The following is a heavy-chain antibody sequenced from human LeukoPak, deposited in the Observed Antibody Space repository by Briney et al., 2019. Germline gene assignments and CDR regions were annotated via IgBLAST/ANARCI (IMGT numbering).Heavy chain of an antibody. CDR3: ARRDYWGYFDY. CDR2: IYYSGST. CDR1: GGSISSGGYY. V-gene: IGHV4-31*03. D-gene: IGHD3-16*01. J-gene: IGHJ4*02. Sequence: SETLSLTCTVSGGSISSGGYYWSWIRQHPGKGLEWIGYIYYSGSTYYNPSLKSRVTISVDTSKNQFALKLSSVTAADTAVYYCARRDYWGYFDYWGQGTLVTVSS.